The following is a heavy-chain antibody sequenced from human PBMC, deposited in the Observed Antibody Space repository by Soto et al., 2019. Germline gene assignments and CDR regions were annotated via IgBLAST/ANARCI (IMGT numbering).Heavy chain of an antibody. J-gene: IGHJ3*02. CDR2: INPNRGGT. D-gene: IGHD3-3*01. V-gene: IGHV1-2*02. CDR3: AREGSGYSAFDI. Sequence: VASVKVSCKASGYTFTGYYMHWVRQAPGQGLEWMGWINPNRGGTNYAQKFQGRVTMTRDTSISTAYMELGRLRSDDTAVYYCAREGSGYSAFDIWGQGTMVTVSS. CDR1: GYTFTGYY.